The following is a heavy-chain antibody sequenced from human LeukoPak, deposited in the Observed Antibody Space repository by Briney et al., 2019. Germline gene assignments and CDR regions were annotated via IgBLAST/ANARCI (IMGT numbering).Heavy chain of an antibody. J-gene: IGHJ3*02. CDR2: IYPGDSNT. Sequence: GESLKISCKGSGYSFTNYWIGWVRQMHGKGLEWMGIIYPGDSNTKYSPSFQGQVTISADKSINTAYLQWSSLKASDTAMYYCARRGYYSYDAFDIWGQGTMVTVSS. CDR1: GYSFTNYW. D-gene: IGHD3-22*01. V-gene: IGHV5-51*03. CDR3: ARRGYYSYDAFDI.